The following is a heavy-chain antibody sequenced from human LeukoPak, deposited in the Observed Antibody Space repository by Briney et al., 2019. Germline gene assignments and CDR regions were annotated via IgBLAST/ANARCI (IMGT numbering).Heavy chain of an antibody. V-gene: IGHV4-4*07. CDR1: GGSISSYY. CDR3: AREDLAAAGFYY. D-gene: IGHD6-13*01. J-gene: IGHJ4*02. Sequence: SETLSLTCTVSGGSISSYYWSWIRQPAGRGLEWIGRIYTSGSTNYNPSLKSRVTISVSKSKNQFSLKLSSVTAADTAVYYCAREDLAAAGFYYWGQGTLVTVSS. CDR2: IYTSGST.